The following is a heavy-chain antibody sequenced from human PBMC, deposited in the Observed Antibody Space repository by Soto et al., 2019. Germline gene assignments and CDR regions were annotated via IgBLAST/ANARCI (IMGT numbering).Heavy chain of an antibody. V-gene: IGHV4-4*07. Sequence: PSETLSLTCTVSGGSISSYYWSWIRQPAGKGLEWIGRIYTSGGTNYNPSLKSRVTMSVDTSKNQFSLKLSSVTAADTAVYYCARDLSSSWYNYYYGMDVWGQGTTVTVS. J-gene: IGHJ6*02. D-gene: IGHD6-13*01. CDR1: GGSISSYY. CDR2: IYTSGGT. CDR3: ARDLSSSWYNYYYGMDV.